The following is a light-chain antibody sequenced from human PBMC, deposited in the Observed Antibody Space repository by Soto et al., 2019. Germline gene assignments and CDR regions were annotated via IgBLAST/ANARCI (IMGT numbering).Light chain of an antibody. V-gene: IGKV3-15*01. CDR1: QSVSNN. J-gene: IGKJ1*01. CDR3: QQYNNWWT. CDR2: GAS. Sequence: EIGVAQSPATLSVSPGERATLSCRASQSVSNNLAWYQKKPGQAPRLLIYGASNRATGIPARFSGSGSGTEFTLTISSLQSEDFAVYYRQQYNNWWTLGQGARLEIK.